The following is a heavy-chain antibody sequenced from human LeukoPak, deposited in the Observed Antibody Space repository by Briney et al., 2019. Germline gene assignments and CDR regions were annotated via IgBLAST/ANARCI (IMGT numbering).Heavy chain of an antibody. J-gene: IGHJ6*03. Sequence: SVKVSCKASGDNFSSYVITWVRQAPGQGLEWMGRIIPTLDVANFAQKFKGRVTITADKSTNTAHLELSRLRSDDTAVYYCARGGYQLLNRDYYYYYMDVWGKGTTVTVSS. D-gene: IGHD2-2*01. CDR2: IIPTLDVA. CDR3: ARGGYQLLNRDYYYYYMDV. V-gene: IGHV1-69*04. CDR1: GDNFSSYV.